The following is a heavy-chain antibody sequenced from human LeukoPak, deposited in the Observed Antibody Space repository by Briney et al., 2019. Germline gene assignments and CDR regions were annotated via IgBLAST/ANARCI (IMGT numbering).Heavy chain of an antibody. Sequence: PGRSLRLSCAASGFTLSSYEMNWVRLAPGKGLEWVSYISSSGSTIYYADSVKGRFTISRDNAKNSLYLQMNSLRAEDTAVYYCAELGITMIGGVWGKGTTVTISS. CDR3: AELGITMIGGV. CDR2: ISSSGSTI. V-gene: IGHV3-48*03. D-gene: IGHD3-10*02. CDR1: GFTLSSYE. J-gene: IGHJ6*04.